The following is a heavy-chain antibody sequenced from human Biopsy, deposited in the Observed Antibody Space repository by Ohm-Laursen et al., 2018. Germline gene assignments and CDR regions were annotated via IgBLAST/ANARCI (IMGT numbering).Heavy chain of an antibody. V-gene: IGHV4-59*01. CDR3: ARGEAGVYDALDI. D-gene: IGHD5/OR15-5a*01. CDR1: GGSISSDY. CDR2: IYNSGST. J-gene: IGHJ3*02. Sequence: PGTLSLTCSVSGGSISSDYWSWIRQTPGKGLEWIGYIYNSGSTNYNPSLKSRVTISVAVDTSKSQFSLRLSSVTAADAAMYYCARGEAGVYDALDIWGQGTMVIVSS.